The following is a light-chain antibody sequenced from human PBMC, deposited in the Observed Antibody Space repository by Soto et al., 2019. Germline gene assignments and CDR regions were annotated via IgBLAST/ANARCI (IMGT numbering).Light chain of an antibody. J-gene: IGKJ4*01. Sequence: EVVMTQSPATLSVSPGERATLSCRASQSVQQYLAWYQQKPGQAPRLLIYGASTRATDIPGRFSGSGSGTDFTLTISGLQSEDVAVFYCQQYNFWPLTVGAGTKVEIK. CDR2: GAS. CDR3: QQYNFWPLT. CDR1: QSVQQY. V-gene: IGKV3D-15*01.